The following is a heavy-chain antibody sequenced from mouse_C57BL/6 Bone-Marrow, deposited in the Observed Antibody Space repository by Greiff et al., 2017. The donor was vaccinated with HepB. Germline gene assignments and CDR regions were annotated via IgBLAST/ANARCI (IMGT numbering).Heavy chain of an antibody. CDR2: IRSKSNNYAT. V-gene: IGHV10-1*01. CDR1: GFSFNTYA. Sequence: EVMLVESGGGLVQPKGSLKLSCAASGFSFNTYAMNWVRQAPGKGLEWVARIRSKSNNYATYYADSVKDRFTISRDDSESMLYLQMNNLKTEDTAMYYCVRRRMYYYGSSYAWVAYWGQGTLVTVSA. J-gene: IGHJ3*01. CDR3: VRRRMYYYGSSYAWVAY. D-gene: IGHD1-1*01.